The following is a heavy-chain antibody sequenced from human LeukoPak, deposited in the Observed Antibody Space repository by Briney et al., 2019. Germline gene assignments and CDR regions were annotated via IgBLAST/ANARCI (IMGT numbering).Heavy chain of an antibody. V-gene: IGHV3-7*01. CDR2: IKQDGSEK. D-gene: IGHD2-15*01. CDR1: GFTFSSYW. J-gene: IGHJ3*02. Sequence: GGSLRLSCAASGFTFSSYWMSWVRQAPGKGLEWVANIKQDGSEKYYVDSVKGRFTISRDNAKNSLYLQMNSLRAEDTAVYYCARDMVVAGSVDAFDIWGQGTMVTVSS. CDR3: ARDMVVAGSVDAFDI.